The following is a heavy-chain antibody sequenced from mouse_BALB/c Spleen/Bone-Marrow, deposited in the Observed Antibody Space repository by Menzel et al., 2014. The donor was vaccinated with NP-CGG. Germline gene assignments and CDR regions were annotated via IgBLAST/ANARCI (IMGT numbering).Heavy chain of an antibody. CDR1: GYTFTSYW. V-gene: IGHV1-7*01. CDR2: INPITGYT. Sequence: SGTELAKPGASVKMSSKASGYTFTSYWIHWIKQRPGQGLEWIGYINPITGYTEYNQKFKDKATLTADKSSSTAYIQLSSLTSDDSAVYYCARNYDYDGGYCAMDYWGQGTSVTVSS. D-gene: IGHD2-4*01. J-gene: IGHJ4*01. CDR3: ARNYDYDGGYCAMDY.